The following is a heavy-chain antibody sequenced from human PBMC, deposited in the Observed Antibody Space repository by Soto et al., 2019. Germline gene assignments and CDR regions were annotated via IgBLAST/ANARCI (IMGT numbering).Heavy chain of an antibody. J-gene: IGHJ4*02. V-gene: IGHV1-46*01. CDR3: ARGRRDVI. CDR1: GFPFTNYY. CDR2: IHPSGGAT. Sequence: QVQLVQSGAELKRPGASVTISCTASGFPFTNYYMILVREGPGQGLEWLGQIHPSGGATPCAQNFPERLTETSDTSSSAVHMEIIGLTSDDAAVYYFARGRRDVIWGQGTPVTVSS.